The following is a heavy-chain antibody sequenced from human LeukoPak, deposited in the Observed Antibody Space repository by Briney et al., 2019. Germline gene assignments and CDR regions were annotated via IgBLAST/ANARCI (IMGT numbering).Heavy chain of an antibody. J-gene: IGHJ4*02. Sequence: SETLSLTCTVSGGSISSYYWSWIRQPPGKGLEWIGYIYYSGSTNYNPSLKSRVTISVDTSKSQFSLKLSSVTAADTAVYYCARDRSYGYYLFDYWGQGTLVTVSS. CDR3: ARDRSYGYYLFDY. CDR2: IYYSGST. CDR1: GGSISSYY. D-gene: IGHD3-22*01. V-gene: IGHV4-59*01.